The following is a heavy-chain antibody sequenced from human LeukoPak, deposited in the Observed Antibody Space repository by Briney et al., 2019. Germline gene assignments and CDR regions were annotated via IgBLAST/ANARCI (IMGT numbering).Heavy chain of an antibody. CDR2: IKQDGSEK. Sequence: GGSLRLSCEGSGFSFSSYWMTWVRQLPGKGLEWVASIKQDGSEKYYVDSVKGRFTISRDNAKNSLYLQMNSLRAEDTAVYYCVRDLYRIVVVPHYFDYWGQGTLVTVSS. V-gene: IGHV3-7*01. J-gene: IGHJ4*02. D-gene: IGHD3-22*01. CDR1: GFSFSSYW. CDR3: VRDLYRIVVVPHYFDY.